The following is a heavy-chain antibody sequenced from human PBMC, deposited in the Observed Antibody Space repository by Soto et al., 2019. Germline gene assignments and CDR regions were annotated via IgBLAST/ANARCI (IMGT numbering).Heavy chain of an antibody. CDR3: ARAIYCISTSCYNWFDP. CDR2: ISAYNGNT. Sequence: ASVKVSCKASGYTFTSYGISWVRQAPGQGLEWMGWISAYNGNTNYAQKLQGRVTMTTDTSTSTAYMELRSLRSDDTAVYYCARAIYCISTSCYNWFDPWGQGTLVTVSS. D-gene: IGHD2-2*01. V-gene: IGHV1-18*01. J-gene: IGHJ5*02. CDR1: GYTFTSYG.